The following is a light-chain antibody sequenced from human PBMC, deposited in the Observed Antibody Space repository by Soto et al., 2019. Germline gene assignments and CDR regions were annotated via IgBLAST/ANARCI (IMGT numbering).Light chain of an antibody. CDR2: FAS. V-gene: IGKV1D-16*01. CDR1: QGIDNR. J-gene: IGKJ5*01. CDR3: QQYESHPHT. Sequence: SPCSLSASVGARVALTGRASQGIDNRLAWYQQKPEKAPISLIYFASSLQDWVPSRFSGSGSGTDFTLTISSLQAEDFATYYCQQYESHPHTFGQGALPENK.